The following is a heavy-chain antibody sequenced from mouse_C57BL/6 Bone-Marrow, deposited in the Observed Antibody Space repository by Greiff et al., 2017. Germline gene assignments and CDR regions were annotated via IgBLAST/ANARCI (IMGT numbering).Heavy chain of an antibody. D-gene: IGHD2-2*01. CDR2: IRNKANGSTT. Sequence: EVHLVESGGGLVQPGGSLSLSCAASGFTFTDYYMSWVRQPPGKALEWLGFIRNKANGSTTEYSASVKGRFTISRDNSQSILYLQMNALRAEDCSTDYWAIYLDYGYDVFAYWGQGTLVTVSA. CDR1: GFTFTDYY. J-gene: IGHJ3*01. CDR3: AIYLDYGYDVFAY. V-gene: IGHV7-3*01.